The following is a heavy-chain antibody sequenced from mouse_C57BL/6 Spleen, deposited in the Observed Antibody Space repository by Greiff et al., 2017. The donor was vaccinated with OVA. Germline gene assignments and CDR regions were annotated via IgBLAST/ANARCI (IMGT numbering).Heavy chain of an antibody. Sequence: QVHVKQPGAELVRPGSSVKLSCKASGYTFTSYWMHWVKQRPIQGLEWIGNIDPSDSETHYNQKFKDKATLTVDKSSSTAYMQLSSLTSEDSAVYYCARPSDSSCYGFDYWGQGTTLTVSS. CDR2: IDPSDSET. CDR1: GYTFTSYW. J-gene: IGHJ2*01. V-gene: IGHV1-52*01. D-gene: IGHD3-2*02. CDR3: ARPSDSSCYGFDY.